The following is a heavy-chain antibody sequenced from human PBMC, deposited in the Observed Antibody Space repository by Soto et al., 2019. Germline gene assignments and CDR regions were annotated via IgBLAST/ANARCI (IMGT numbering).Heavy chain of an antibody. Sequence: GASVKVSCKASGYTFTSYAMHWVRQAPGQRLEWMGWINAGNGNTKYSQKFQGRVTITRDTSASTAYMELSSLRSEDTAVYYCARLSSGWKSYYFDYWGQGTLVTVSS. CDR3: ARLSSGWKSYYFDY. V-gene: IGHV1-3*01. D-gene: IGHD6-19*01. CDR1: GYTFTSYA. J-gene: IGHJ4*02. CDR2: INAGNGNT.